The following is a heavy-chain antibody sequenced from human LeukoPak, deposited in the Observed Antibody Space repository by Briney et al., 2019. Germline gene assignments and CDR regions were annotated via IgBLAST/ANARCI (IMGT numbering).Heavy chain of an antibody. Sequence: PGGSLRLSCVASGFTFSDHYIDWVRQAPGKGPEWVGRSRNKANSYTTEYAASVKGRLTISRDDSKHSLYLQMKSLQTEDTAVYYCARSTTGSLDYWGQGTLVTVSS. CDR1: GFTFSDHY. J-gene: IGHJ4*02. D-gene: IGHD4-17*01. CDR2: SRNKANSYTT. CDR3: ARSTTGSLDY. V-gene: IGHV3-72*01.